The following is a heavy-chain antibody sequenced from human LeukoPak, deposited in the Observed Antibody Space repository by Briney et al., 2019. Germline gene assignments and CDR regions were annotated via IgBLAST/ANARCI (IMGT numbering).Heavy chain of an antibody. V-gene: IGHV3-9*01. D-gene: IGHD6-13*01. CDR2: LSWNGATV. CDR3: ARGGFLIAAAAHGHGEGNY. J-gene: IGHJ4*02. CDR1: GFTFDDYA. Sequence: GRSLRLSCAASGFTFDDYAMHWVRQAPGKGPEWVSGLSWNGATVGYADSVKGRFTISRDNSKNTLYLQMNSLRAEDTAVYYCARGGFLIAAAAHGHGEGNYWGQGTLVTVSS.